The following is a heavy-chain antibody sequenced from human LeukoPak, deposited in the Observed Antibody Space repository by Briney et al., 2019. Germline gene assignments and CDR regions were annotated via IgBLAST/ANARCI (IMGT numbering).Heavy chain of an antibody. CDR2: ISDSGGST. Sequence: QPGGSLRLSCAASGFTFNTYAMHWVRQAPGKGLEWVSGISDSGGSTYYADSVKGRCTISRDNSKNTVSLQMNNLRAEDTAVYFCARHDSFIPYWGQGTLVTVTS. CDR1: GFTFNTYA. D-gene: IGHD3-16*02. J-gene: IGHJ4*02. CDR3: ARHDSFIPY. V-gene: IGHV3-23*01.